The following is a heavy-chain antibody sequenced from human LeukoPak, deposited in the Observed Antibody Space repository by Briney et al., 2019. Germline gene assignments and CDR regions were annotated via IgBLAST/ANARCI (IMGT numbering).Heavy chain of an antibody. Sequence: SETLSLTCTVSGASISSGNYHWSWLRQPAGKGLEWIGYVSGSGSTKYNPSLKSRVSMSADTSKNQLSLQLTSLSAADTAVYYCVRARGYFVPDSWGPGTLVTVSS. J-gene: IGHJ4*02. D-gene: IGHD3-22*01. CDR2: VSGSGST. CDR1: GASISSGNYH. V-gene: IGHV4-61*10. CDR3: VRARGYFVPDS.